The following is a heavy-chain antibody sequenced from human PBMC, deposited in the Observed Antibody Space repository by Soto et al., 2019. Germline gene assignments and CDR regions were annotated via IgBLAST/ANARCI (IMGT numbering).Heavy chain of an antibody. V-gene: IGHV4-59*08. D-gene: IGHD3-10*01. CDR3: ARQTYYYDSGSYYNWFDP. CDR1: GGSISSYY. CDR2: IYYSGST. J-gene: IGHJ5*02. Sequence: SETLSLTCTVSGGSISSYYWSWIRQPPGKGLEWIGYIYYSGSTNYNPSLKSRVTISVDTSKNQVSLKLSSVTAADTAVYYCARQTYYYDSGSYYNWFDPWGQGTLVTVSS.